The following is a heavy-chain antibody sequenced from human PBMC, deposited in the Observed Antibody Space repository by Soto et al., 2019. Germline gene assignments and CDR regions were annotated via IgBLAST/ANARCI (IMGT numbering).Heavy chain of an antibody. CDR2: IYYRGNT. D-gene: IGHD7-27*01. J-gene: IGHJ6*02. Sequence: SETLSLTCTVSGGSMSPYYWTWIRQAPGKGLEWIANIYYRGNTNYNPSLESRVTISIDTSKNQFSLTLNSMTAADTAVYYCARHSKKTGDFDYYYGMDIWGQGTTVTVSS. V-gene: IGHV4-59*08. CDR1: GGSMSPYY. CDR3: ARHSKKTGDFDYYYGMDI.